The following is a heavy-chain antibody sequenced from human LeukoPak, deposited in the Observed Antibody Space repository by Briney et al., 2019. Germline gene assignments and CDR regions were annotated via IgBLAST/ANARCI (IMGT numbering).Heavy chain of an antibody. Sequence: SETLSLTCTVSGGSISSYYWSWIRQPAGKGLEWIGRNYTSGSTNYNPSLKSRVTMSVDTSKNQFSLKLSSVTAADTAVYYCARDKVDSSSGTFDYWGQGTLVTVSS. D-gene: IGHD6-13*01. CDR3: ARDKVDSSSGTFDY. J-gene: IGHJ4*02. CDR1: GGSISSYY. V-gene: IGHV4-4*07. CDR2: NYTSGST.